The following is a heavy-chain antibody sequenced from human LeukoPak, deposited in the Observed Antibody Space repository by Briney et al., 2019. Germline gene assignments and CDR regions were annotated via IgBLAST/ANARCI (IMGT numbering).Heavy chain of an antibody. CDR1: GGSMSSGGYS. Sequence: SQTLSLTCAVSGGSMSSGGYSWSWIRQPPGKGLEWIGYIYHGGSTYYNPSLKSRVTISVDRSKNQFSLKLNSVTAADTAVYYCARLRVAGDLDYWGQGTLVTVSS. J-gene: IGHJ4*02. CDR2: IYHGGST. V-gene: IGHV4-30-2*01. CDR3: ARLRVAGDLDY. D-gene: IGHD6-19*01.